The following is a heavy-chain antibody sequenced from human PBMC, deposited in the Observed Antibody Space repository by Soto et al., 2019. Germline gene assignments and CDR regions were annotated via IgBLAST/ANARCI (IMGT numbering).Heavy chain of an antibody. D-gene: IGHD6-25*01. J-gene: IGHJ4*02. V-gene: IGHV1-2*02. Sequence: QVQLVQSGAEVKKPGASVKVSCKASGYSFTGYFMHWLRQVPGQGLEWMGWTNPKSGVTKYPQKFQGRVTMTRDTSIRTAYMELTRLRSDDTAVYYCEGAHVRLQLGSSDYWGQGTLVTVSS. CDR3: EGAHVRLQLGSSDY. CDR2: TNPKSGVT. CDR1: GYSFTGYF.